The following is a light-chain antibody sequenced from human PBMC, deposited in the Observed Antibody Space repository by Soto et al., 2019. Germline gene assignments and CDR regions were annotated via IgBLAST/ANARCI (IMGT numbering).Light chain of an antibody. J-gene: IGKJ4*01. CDR2: DAA. CDR3: QQYNYWPLI. Sequence: EIVMTQSPATLSVSPGERVTLSCRASQSVSSKLAWYQQRPGQAPRLLIYDAATRATGIPARFSGSGSGTEFTLTISSLQSEDSAVYYCQQYNYWPLIFGGGTKVEIK. CDR1: QSVSSK. V-gene: IGKV3-15*01.